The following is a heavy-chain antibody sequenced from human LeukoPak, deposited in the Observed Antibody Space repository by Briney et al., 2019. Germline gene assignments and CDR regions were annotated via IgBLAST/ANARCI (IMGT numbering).Heavy chain of an antibody. CDR1: GFTFTSYA. V-gene: IGHV3-23*01. Sequence: GGSLRLSCAAAGFTFTSYAMSWVRQAPGEGLEWVSGISGSGGYTNYADSVKGRFTISRDNSKNTLYLQMNSLRAEDTAVYYCAKDDSGYSSAWYYFVYWGQGTLVTVSS. CDR3: AKDDSGYSSAWYYFVY. J-gene: IGHJ4*02. D-gene: IGHD6-19*01. CDR2: ISGSGGYT.